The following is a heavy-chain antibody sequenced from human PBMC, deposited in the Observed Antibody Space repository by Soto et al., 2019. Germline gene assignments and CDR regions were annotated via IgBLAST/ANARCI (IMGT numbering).Heavy chain of an antibody. V-gene: IGHV3-73*01. Sequence: GGSLRLSCAASGFTFSGSAMHWVRQASGKGLEWVGRIRSKANSYATAYAASVKGRFTISRDDSKNTAYLQMNSLKTEDTAVYYCTRQGTNVLRYFDRYNWFDPWGQGTLVTVSS. J-gene: IGHJ5*02. D-gene: IGHD3-9*01. CDR2: IRSKANSYAT. CDR3: TRQGTNVLRYFDRYNWFDP. CDR1: GFTFSGSA.